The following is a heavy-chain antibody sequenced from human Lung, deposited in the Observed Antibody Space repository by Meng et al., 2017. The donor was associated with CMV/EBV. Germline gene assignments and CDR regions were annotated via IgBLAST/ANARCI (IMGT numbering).Heavy chain of an antibody. V-gene: IGHV1-18*01. D-gene: IGHD1-26*01. CDR1: GYTFTNTG. J-gene: IGHJ4*02. CDR3: ARVEVGITSGDY. CDR2: INAYNGDT. Sequence: QAHVVHIEGEVKKPGASVKVSCKSPGYTFTNTGITWVRQAPGQGLEWMGWINAYNGDTNYAQTLQGRVTMTTDTSTSTAYVELRSLRSDDTAVYYCARVEVGITSGDYWGQGTLVTVSS.